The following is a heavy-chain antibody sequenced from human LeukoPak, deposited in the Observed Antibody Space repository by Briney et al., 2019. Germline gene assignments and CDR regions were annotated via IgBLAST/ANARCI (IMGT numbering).Heavy chain of an antibody. CDR1: GFTFSSYE. J-gene: IGHJ4*02. CDR2: ISKSGRTI. Sequence: GGSLRLSCAASGFTFSSYEMHWVPQAPGKGLEWVSYISKSGRTIYYADSVKGRFTISRDNAKNSLYLQMNSLRAEDTAVYYCAREERYCTNGVCPGAFDYWGQGTLVTVSS. D-gene: IGHD2-8*01. V-gene: IGHV3-48*03. CDR3: AREERYCTNGVCPGAFDY.